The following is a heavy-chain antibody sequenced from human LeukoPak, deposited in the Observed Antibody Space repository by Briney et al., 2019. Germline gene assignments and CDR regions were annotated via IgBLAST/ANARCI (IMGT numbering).Heavy chain of an antibody. CDR1: GGSISSGDYY. J-gene: IGHJ4*02. CDR2: IYYSGST. Sequence: KSSETLSLTCTVSGGSISSGDYYWSWIRQPPGKGLEWIGYIYYSGSTNYNPSLKSRVTISVDTSKNQFSLILSSVTAADTAVYYCARHIGTTSIGYYPYWGQGTLVTVSS. CDR3: ARHIGTTSIGYYPY. D-gene: IGHD3-22*01. V-gene: IGHV4-61*08.